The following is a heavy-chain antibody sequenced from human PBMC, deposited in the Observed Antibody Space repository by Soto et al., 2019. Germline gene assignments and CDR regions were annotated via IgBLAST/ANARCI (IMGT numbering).Heavy chain of an antibody. CDR2: IYYSGST. CDR3: ARRLPSSSWYYFDY. D-gene: IGHD6-13*01. J-gene: IGHJ4*01. V-gene: IGHV4-59*08. CDR1: GGSISSYY. Sequence: PSETLSLTCTVSGGSISSYYWSWFRQPPGKGLEWIGYIYYSGSTNYNPSLKSRVTISVDTSKNQFSLKLSSVTAADTAVYYCARRLPSSSWYYFDYWVQGTLVT.